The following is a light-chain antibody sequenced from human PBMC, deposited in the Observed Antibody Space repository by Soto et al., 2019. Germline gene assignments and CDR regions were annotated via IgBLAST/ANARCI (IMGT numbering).Light chain of an antibody. CDR1: QSLSNT. CDR2: GTS. Sequence: EIVVTQSPATLSVSPGERATLSCRASQSLSNTLAWYQHKAGQAPRLLIYGTSTRATGVPARFSGRGSGTDFTLTISSLQPEDFATYYCQQSYSTPWTFGQGTKVDIK. J-gene: IGKJ1*01. CDR3: QQSYSTPWT. V-gene: IGKV3-15*01.